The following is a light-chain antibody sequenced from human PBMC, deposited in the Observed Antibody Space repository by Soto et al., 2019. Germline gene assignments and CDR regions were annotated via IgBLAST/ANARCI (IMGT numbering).Light chain of an antibody. CDR3: QQYDXGFT. Sequence: EIVLTQSPAILSLSPGERATLSCRAIQKISNKYLAWYQQKPGQAPRLLIFGSSTSASGIPERFSGRGSGTDFTLTISRLEPEDFAVYYCQQYDXGFTCGPGTKVXI. V-gene: IGKV3-20*01. CDR2: GSS. J-gene: IGKJ3*01. CDR1: QKISNKY.